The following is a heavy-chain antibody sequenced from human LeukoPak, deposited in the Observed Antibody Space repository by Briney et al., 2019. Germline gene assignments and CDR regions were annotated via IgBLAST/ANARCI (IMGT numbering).Heavy chain of an antibody. CDR3: ASLRYFDWLDYYYGMDV. Sequence: ASVKVSCKASGYTFTSYAMNWVRQAPGQGLEWMGWINTNTGDPTYAQGFTGRFVFSLDTSVSTAYLQISSLKAEDTAVHYCASLRYFDWLDYYYGMDVWGQGTTVTVSS. V-gene: IGHV7-4-1*02. CDR2: INTNTGDP. CDR1: GYTFTSYA. J-gene: IGHJ6*02. D-gene: IGHD3-9*01.